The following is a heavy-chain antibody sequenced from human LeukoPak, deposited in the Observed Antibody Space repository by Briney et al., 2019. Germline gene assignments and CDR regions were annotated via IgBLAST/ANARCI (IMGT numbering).Heavy chain of an antibody. CDR2: ISYDGSNK. J-gene: IGHJ4*02. CDR1: GFTFSSYA. CDR3: VRGSQQLVDSADY. D-gene: IGHD6-13*01. V-gene: IGHV3-30*04. Sequence: GGSLRLSCAASGFTFSSYAMHWVRQAPGKGLEWVAVISYDGSNKYYADSVKGRFTISRDNSKNTLYLQMNSLRAEDTAVYYCVRGSQQLVDSADYWGQGTLVTVSS.